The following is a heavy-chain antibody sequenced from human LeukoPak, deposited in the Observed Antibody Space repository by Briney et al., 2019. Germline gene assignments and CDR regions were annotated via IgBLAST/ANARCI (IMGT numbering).Heavy chain of an antibody. CDR1: GLTFSSHP. D-gene: IGHD3-10*01. Sequence: GGSLRLSCGASGLTFSSHPMSWARQAPGKGLGWVSANSGSGGSTYYADSVKGRFTISRDNSKNTLYLQMNSLRAEDTAVYYCARVMVRGVTDPDYWGQGTLVTVSS. V-gene: IGHV3-23*01. CDR2: NSGSGGST. J-gene: IGHJ4*02. CDR3: ARVMVRGVTDPDY.